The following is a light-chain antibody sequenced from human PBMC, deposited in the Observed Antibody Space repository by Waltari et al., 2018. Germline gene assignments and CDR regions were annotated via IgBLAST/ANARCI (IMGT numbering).Light chain of an antibody. CDR3: SSYTNMNVVV. CDR2: DAT. CDR1: SSDIGGYNY. J-gene: IGLJ2*01. Sequence: QSALTQPASVSGSPGQSITISCTGTSSDIGGYNYVSWFQQHPGEAPKLMIYDATKRPSGVSNRFSGSKSGNTASLTISGLQAEDEADYYCSSYTNMNVVVFGGGTKVTVL. V-gene: IGLV2-14*01.